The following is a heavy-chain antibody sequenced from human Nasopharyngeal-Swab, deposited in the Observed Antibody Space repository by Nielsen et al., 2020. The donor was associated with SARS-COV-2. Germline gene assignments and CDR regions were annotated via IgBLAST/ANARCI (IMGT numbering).Heavy chain of an antibody. CDR1: GYTFTSYY. V-gene: IGHV1-46*01. CDR2: INPNGGST. D-gene: IGHD2-2*01. CDR3: ARDLVVVPAAMGLDY. Sequence: ASVKVSCKASGYTFTSYYMHWVRQAPAQRLEWRGIINPNGGSTSYAQKFQGRVTMTRDTSTSTVYMELSSLRSEDTAVYYCARDLVVVPAAMGLDYWGQGTLVTVSS. J-gene: IGHJ4*02.